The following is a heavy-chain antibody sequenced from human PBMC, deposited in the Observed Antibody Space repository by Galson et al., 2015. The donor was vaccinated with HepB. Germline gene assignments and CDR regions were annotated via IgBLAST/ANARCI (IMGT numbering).Heavy chain of an antibody. Sequence: QSGAEVKKAGESLKISCKASGYSFTNYWIAWVRQMPGKGLEWMGIIYPGDSDTRYSPSFRGQVTISGDKSTSTAYLQWSSLKASDTAIYYCARRENYDSSGYYSEYFHHWGQGTLVTVSS. V-gene: IGHV5-51*01. CDR3: ARRENYDSSGYYSEYFHH. D-gene: IGHD3-22*01. J-gene: IGHJ1*01. CDR1: GYSFTNYW. CDR2: IYPGDSDT.